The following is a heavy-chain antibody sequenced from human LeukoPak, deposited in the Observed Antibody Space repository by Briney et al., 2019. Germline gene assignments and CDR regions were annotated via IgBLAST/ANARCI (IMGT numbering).Heavy chain of an antibody. CDR3: AKGPRSIDY. V-gene: IGHV3-23*01. CDR2: ISGNGDIT. Sequence: GGSLRLSCAASGFTFSGYAMSWVRQAPGKGLEWVSAISGNGDITYYADSVKGRFTISRDNSKNTLYLQMNSLRAEDTAVYYCAKGPRSIDYWGQGTLVTVSS. CDR1: GFTFSGYA. J-gene: IGHJ4*02.